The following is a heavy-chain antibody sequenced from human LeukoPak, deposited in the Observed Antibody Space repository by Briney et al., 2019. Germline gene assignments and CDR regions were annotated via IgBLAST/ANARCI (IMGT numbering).Heavy chain of an antibody. CDR3: ARTYSSGWYYFDY. CDR1: GGSISSGGYY. V-gene: IGHV4-31*03. Sequence: SETLSLTCTVSGGSISSGGYYWSWSRQHPGKGLEWIGYIYYSGSTYYNPSLKSRVTISVDTSKNQFSLKLSSVTAADTAVYYCARTYSSGWYYFDYWGQGTLVTVSS. J-gene: IGHJ4*02. D-gene: IGHD6-19*01. CDR2: IYYSGST.